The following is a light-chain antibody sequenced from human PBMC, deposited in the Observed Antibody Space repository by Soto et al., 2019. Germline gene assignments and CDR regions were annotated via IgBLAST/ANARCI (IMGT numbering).Light chain of an antibody. J-gene: IGLJ7*01. CDR3: CSYAGSYTFENV. V-gene: IGLV2-11*01. CDR1: SSDVGGYNY. Sequence: QSVLTQPRSVSGSPGQSVTISCTGTSSDVGGYNYVSWYQQHPGKAPKLMIYDVSKRPSGVPDRLSGSKSGNTASLTISGLQAEDEADYYCCSYAGSYTFENVFGGGTQLTVL. CDR2: DVS.